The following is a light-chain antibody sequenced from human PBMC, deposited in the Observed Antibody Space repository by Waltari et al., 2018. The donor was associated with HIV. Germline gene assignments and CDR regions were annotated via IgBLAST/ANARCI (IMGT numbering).Light chain of an antibody. CDR3: AAWDDSLNGLWV. Sequence: QSVLTQPPSTSGTPGQRVTISCSGSSSNIGSNTVNWYQHLPGTAPKLLIYGNNQRPSGVPARFSGSKSGTSASLAISRLQSEDEADYYCAAWDDSLNGLWVFGGGTKLTVL. CDR1: SSNIGSNT. V-gene: IGLV1-44*01. CDR2: GNN. J-gene: IGLJ3*02.